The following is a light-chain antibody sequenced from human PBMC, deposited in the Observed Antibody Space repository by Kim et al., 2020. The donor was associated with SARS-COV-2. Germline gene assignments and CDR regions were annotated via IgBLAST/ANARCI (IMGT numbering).Light chain of an antibody. CDR3: TSYTSSNTYV. CDR1: SSDVGGYNH. J-gene: IGLJ1*01. V-gene: IGLV2-14*01. Sequence: QSALTQPASVSGSPGQSITVSCTGTSSDVGGYNHVSWYQQYPGKAPKVMIYDFSKRPAGVSDRFSGSKSGNTASLTISGLQAEDEADYYCTSYTSSNTYVVGTGTKVTVL. CDR2: DFS.